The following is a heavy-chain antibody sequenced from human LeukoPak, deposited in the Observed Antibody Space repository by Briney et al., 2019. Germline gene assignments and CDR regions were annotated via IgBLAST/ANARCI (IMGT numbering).Heavy chain of an antibody. J-gene: IGHJ4*02. V-gene: IGHV1-69*04. Sequence: SVKVSCKASGGTFSSYAISWVRQAPGQGLEWMGRIIPILGIANYAQKFQGRVTITADKSTSTAYMELSSLRSEDTAVYYCARGYCSSTSCFDFDYWGQGTLVTVSS. CDR3: ARGYCSSTSCFDFDY. CDR1: GGTFSSYA. D-gene: IGHD2-2*01. CDR2: IIPILGIA.